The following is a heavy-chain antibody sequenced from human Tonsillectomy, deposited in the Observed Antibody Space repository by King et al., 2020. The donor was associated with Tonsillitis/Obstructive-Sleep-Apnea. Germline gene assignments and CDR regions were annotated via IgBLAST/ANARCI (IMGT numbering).Heavy chain of an antibody. CDR2: IHYGGNT. CDR1: GASISSYY. Sequence: HVQLQESGPGLVKPSETLSLSCIVSGASISSYYWSWFRQPPGKGLEWIGYIHYGGNTKYNSSLESRLTISVDTSRNQISLKLTSVTSADTAVYYCASRHRSAAAIDDWGQGTLVIVSS. V-gene: IGHV4-59*01. D-gene: IGHD6-13*01. CDR3: ASRHRSAAAIDD. J-gene: IGHJ4*02.